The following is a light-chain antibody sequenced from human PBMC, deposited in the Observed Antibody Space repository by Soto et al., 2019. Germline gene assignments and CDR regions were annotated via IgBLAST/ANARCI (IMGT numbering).Light chain of an antibody. CDR1: QSISNW. CDR3: QQYNSYST. Sequence: DIQMTQSPSTLSASVGDRVTITCRASQSISNWLAWYQQKPGKAPKLLIYKASSLGSGVPSRFSGSGSGTEFTLTISSLQPDDFATYYCQQYNSYSTFGQGTKVDI. CDR2: KAS. V-gene: IGKV1-5*03. J-gene: IGKJ1*01.